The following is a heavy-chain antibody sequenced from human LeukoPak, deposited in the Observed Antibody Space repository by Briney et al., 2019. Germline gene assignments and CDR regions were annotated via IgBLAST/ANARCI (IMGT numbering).Heavy chain of an antibody. CDR2: IWYDGSNK. CDR1: GFIFSSFG. Sequence: PGRALRLSGAASGFIFSSFGMHWVRQAPGKGLEWVAVIWYDGSNKYHADSVKGRFPISRDNSKNTLYLQMNSLRAEDTAVYYCARDQGTYYYDSGGYSDLDYWGQGTLVTVSS. V-gene: IGHV3-33*01. CDR3: ARDQGTYYYDSGGYSDLDY. D-gene: IGHD3-22*01. J-gene: IGHJ4*02.